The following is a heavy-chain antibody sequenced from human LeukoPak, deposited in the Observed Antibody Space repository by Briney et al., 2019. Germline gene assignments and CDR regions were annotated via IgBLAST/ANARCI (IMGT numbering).Heavy chain of an antibody. Sequence: GGSLTLYCTASGFPFSSYWMHWIRQAPGKGLVWVSRINSDGSSTSYADSVKGRFTISRDNAKNTLYLQMNSLRDEDTAVYYCARGTGYGVFDSWGQGTLVTVSS. CDR1: GFPFSSYW. V-gene: IGHV3-74*01. J-gene: IGHJ4*02. CDR2: INSDGSST. CDR3: ARGTGYGVFDS. D-gene: IGHD4/OR15-4a*01.